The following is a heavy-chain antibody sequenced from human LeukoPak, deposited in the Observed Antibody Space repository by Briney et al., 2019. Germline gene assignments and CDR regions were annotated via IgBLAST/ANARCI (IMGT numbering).Heavy chain of an antibody. J-gene: IGHJ4*02. CDR3: ASWGVRGAMFNY. D-gene: IGHD3-10*01. V-gene: IGHV4-34*01. CDR2: INHSGST. CDR1: GGSFSGYY. Sequence: SETLSLTRAVCGGSFSGYYWSWIRQPPGKGLEWIGEINHSGSTNYNPSLKSRVTISVDTSKNQFSLKLSSVTAADTAVYYCASWGVRGAMFNYWGQGTLVTVSS.